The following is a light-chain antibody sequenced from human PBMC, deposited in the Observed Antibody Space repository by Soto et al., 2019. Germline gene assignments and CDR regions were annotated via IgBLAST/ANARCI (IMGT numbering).Light chain of an antibody. V-gene: IGKV3-20*01. CDR2: GAS. Sequence: EVVLTQSPGTLSLSPGERATLSCRASQSVNGRYLAWYQQKFGQAPRLLIYGASNRATGIPDRFSGSLSGTDFTLTISRLEPGDFVVYYCQQYGTSPLTFGAGTKVEIK. J-gene: IGKJ4*01. CDR1: QSVNGRY. CDR3: QQYGTSPLT.